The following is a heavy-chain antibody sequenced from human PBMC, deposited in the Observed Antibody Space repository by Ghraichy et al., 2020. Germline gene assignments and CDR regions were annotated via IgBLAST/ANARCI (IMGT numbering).Heavy chain of an antibody. CDR1: GFSFSSYG. CDR3: ARVDGNSGWYFDL. D-gene: IGHD4-23*01. Sequence: GGSLRLSCAASGFSFSSYGMHWVRQAPGKGLEWVAVIWSDGSNKYYADSVKGRFTISRDNSKNTMYLQMSSLRAEDTALYYCARVDGNSGWYFDLWGRGTPFTVSP. J-gene: IGHJ2*01. CDR2: IWSDGSNK. V-gene: IGHV3-33*01.